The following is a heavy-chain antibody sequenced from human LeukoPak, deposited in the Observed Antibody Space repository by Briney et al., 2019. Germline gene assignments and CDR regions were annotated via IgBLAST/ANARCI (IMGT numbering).Heavy chain of an antibody. CDR3: ANYYYDSSGYYPD. V-gene: IGHV3-30*18. J-gene: IGHJ4*02. CDR2: ISYDGSNK. D-gene: IGHD3-22*01. CDR1: GFTFSSYG. Sequence: GGSLRLSCAASGFTFSSYGMHWVRQAPGKGLEWVAVISYDGSNKYYADSVKCRFTISRDNSKNTLYLQMHSLRAEDTAVYYCANYYYDSSGYYPDWGQGTLVTVSS.